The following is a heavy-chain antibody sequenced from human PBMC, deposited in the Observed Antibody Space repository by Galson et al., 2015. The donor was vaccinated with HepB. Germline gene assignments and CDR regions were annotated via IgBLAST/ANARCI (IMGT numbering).Heavy chain of an antibody. CDR2: ISAYNGNT. Sequence: SVKVSCKASGYTFTSYGISWVRQAPGQGLEWMGWISAYNGNTNYAQKLQGRVTMTTDTSTSTAYMELRSLRSDDTAVYYCARDGITIFGVAYLNHYYYYGMDVWGQGTTVTVSS. D-gene: IGHD3-3*01. J-gene: IGHJ6*02. V-gene: IGHV1-18*04. CDR3: ARDGITIFGVAYLNHYYYYGMDV. CDR1: GYTFTSYG.